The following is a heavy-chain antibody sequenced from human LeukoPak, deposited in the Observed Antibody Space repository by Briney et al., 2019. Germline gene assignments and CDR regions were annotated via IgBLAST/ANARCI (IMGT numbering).Heavy chain of an antibody. Sequence: ASVKVSCKASGYTFTGYYMHWVRQAPGQGLEWMGWISTYNGNTNYAQNLQGRVTMTTDTSTSTAYMELRSLRSDDTAVYYCARGMVGSGSYSSDAFDIWGQGTMVTVSS. CDR1: GYTFTGYY. CDR2: ISTYNGNT. D-gene: IGHD3-10*01. V-gene: IGHV1-18*04. J-gene: IGHJ3*02. CDR3: ARGMVGSGSYSSDAFDI.